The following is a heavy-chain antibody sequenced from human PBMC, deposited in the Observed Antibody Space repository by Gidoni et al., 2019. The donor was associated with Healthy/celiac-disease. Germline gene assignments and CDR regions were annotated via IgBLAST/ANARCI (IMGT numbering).Heavy chain of an antibody. CDR3: ARGPLGGYASTRSYYYFDY. J-gene: IGHJ4*02. V-gene: IGHV4-31*03. D-gene: IGHD5-12*01. CDR1: GGSISSGGYY. Sequence: QVQLQESGPGLVKPSQTLSLTCTVSGGSISSGGYYWSWIRQHPGQGLEWIGYIYYSGSTYYNPSLKSRVTISVDTSKNQFSLKLSSVTAADTAVYYCARGPLGGYASTRSYYYFDYWGQGTLVTDSS. CDR2: IYYSGST.